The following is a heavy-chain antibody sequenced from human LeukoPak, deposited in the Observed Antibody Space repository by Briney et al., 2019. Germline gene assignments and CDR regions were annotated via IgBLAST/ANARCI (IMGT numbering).Heavy chain of an antibody. CDR2: IYPGDSDT. V-gene: IGHV5-51*01. Sequence: GESLKISWKGSGYSFTSYWIGWVRQMPGKGLGWMGIIYPGDSDTRYSPSFQGQVTISADKSISTAYLQWSSLRASDTAMYYCARTTMDYGGNPLYFDYWGQGTLVTVSS. CDR3: ARTTMDYGGNPLYFDY. CDR1: GYSFTSYW. D-gene: IGHD4-23*01. J-gene: IGHJ4*02.